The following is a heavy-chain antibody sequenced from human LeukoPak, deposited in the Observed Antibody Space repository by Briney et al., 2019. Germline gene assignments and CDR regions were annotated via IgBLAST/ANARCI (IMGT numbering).Heavy chain of an antibody. CDR1: GYTFTGYY. CDR2: INPNSGGT. D-gene: IGHD5-24*01. Sequence: GASVKVSCKASGYTFTGYYMHWVRQAPRQGLEWMGRINPNSGGTDYAQKFQGRVTMTRDTSISTAYMELSRLRSDDTAVYYCARAPMGWLQPHHDYWGQGTLVTVSS. V-gene: IGHV1-2*06. J-gene: IGHJ4*02. CDR3: ARAPMGWLQPHHDY.